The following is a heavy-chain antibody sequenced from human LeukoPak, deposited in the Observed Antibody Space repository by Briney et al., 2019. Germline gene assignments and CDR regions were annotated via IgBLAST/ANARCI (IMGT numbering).Heavy chain of an antibody. CDR2: MSGSSGVT. Sequence: GGSLRLSCAASGFTFSSYAMSWVRQAPGKGLEWVSVMSGSSGVTYYADSVKGRFTISRDNSENTVYLQMNSLRAEDTAVYYCAKVTYYYGFDVWGQGTRVTVYS. CDR3: AKVTYYYGFDV. V-gene: IGHV3-23*01. CDR1: GFTFSSYA. J-gene: IGHJ6*02.